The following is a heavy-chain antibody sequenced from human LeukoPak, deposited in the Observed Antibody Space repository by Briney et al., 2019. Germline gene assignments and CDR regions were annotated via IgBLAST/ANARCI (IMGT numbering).Heavy chain of an antibody. CDR2: IYYSGST. D-gene: IGHD3-22*01. CDR3: ARRYYDSSGYSHYWYFDL. V-gene: IGHV4-61*01. CDR1: GGSVSSGSYY. J-gene: IGHJ2*01. Sequence: SETLSLTCTVSGGSVSSGSYYWSWIRQPPGKGLEWIVYIYYSGSTNYNPSLKSRVTISVDTSKNQFSLKLSSVTAADTAVYYCARRYYDSSGYSHYWYFDLWGRGTLVTVSS.